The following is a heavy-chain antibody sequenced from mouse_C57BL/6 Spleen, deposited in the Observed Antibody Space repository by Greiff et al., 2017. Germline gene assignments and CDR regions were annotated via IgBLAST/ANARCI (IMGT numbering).Heavy chain of an antibody. CDR1: GYTFTDYY. D-gene: IGHD2-3*01. CDR3: AGDGYEAMDY. V-gene: IGHV1-26*01. J-gene: IGHJ4*01. Sequence: EVQLQQSGPELVKPGASVKLSCKASGYTFTDYYMNWVKQSHGKSLEWIGDINPNNGGTSYNQKFKGKATLTVDKSSSTAYMELRSLTSEDSAVYYCAGDGYEAMDYWGQVTSVTVSS. CDR2: INPNNGGT.